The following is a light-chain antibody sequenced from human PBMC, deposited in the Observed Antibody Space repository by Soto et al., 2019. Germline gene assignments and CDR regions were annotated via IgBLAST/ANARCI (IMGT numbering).Light chain of an antibody. J-gene: IGLJ1*01. CDR3: SSYARSNNYV. CDR2: EVS. Sequence: QSALTQPPSASGSPGQSVTISCTGTSSDVGGYNYVSWYQQHPGKAPKLMTYEVSKRPSGVPDRFSGSKSGNTASLTVSGLQAEDEADYYCSSYARSNNYVFGTGTKPTVL. CDR1: SSDVGGYNY. V-gene: IGLV2-8*01.